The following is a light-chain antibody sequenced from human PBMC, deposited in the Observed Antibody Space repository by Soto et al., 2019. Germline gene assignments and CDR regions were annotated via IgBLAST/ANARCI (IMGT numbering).Light chain of an antibody. CDR2: EGS. J-gene: IGLJ2*01. CDR3: CSYAGSSTYVV. Sequence: QSALTQPASVAGSPGQSITISCTGTSSDVGSYNLVSWYQLQPGKAPKLMIYEGSKRPSGDSNRFSGSKSGNTASLTISGLQAEDEADYYSCSYAGSSTYVVFGGGTKLTVL. V-gene: IGLV2-23*01. CDR1: SSDVGSYNL.